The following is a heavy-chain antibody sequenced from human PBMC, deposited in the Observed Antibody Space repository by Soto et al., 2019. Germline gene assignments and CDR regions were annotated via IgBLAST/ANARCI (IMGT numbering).Heavy chain of an antibody. Sequence: SETLSLTCTVSGGSISSSSYYWGWIRQPPGKGLEWIGSIYYSGSTYYNPSLKSRVTISVDTSKNQFSLKLSSVTAADTAVYYCARHLLWFGEFFDLWGRGTLVTVSS. J-gene: IGHJ2*01. D-gene: IGHD3-10*01. CDR2: IYYSGST. CDR1: GGSISSSSYY. V-gene: IGHV4-39*01. CDR3: ARHLLWFGEFFDL.